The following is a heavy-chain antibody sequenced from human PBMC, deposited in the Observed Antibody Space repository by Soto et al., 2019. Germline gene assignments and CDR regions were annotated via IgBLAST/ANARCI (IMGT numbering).Heavy chain of an antibody. CDR2: INHSGST. J-gene: IGHJ6*03. CDR1: GGSFSGYY. CDR3: ARVVVVVAATTFPYYYYYMDV. D-gene: IGHD2-15*01. Sequence: SETLSLTCAAYGGSFSGYYWSWIRQPPGKGLEWIGEINHSGSTNYNPSLKSRVTISVDTSKNQFSLKLSSVTAADTAVYYCARVVVVVAATTFPYYYYYMDVWGKEPTVTVCS. V-gene: IGHV4-34*01.